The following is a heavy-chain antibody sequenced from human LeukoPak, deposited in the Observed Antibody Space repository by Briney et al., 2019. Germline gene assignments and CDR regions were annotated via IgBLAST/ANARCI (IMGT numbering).Heavy chain of an antibody. CDR3: ARDVATGNYT. V-gene: IGHV3-48*01. J-gene: IGHJ5*02. Sequence: PGGSLRLSCAASGFTFSIYRMNWVRQAPGKGLEWVSSISSDSTAVYNADSVKGRFTISRDNSKNTLYLQMNSLRAEDTAVYYCARDVATGNYTWGQGTLVTVSS. CDR2: ISSDSTAV. D-gene: IGHD3-10*01. CDR1: GFTFSIYR.